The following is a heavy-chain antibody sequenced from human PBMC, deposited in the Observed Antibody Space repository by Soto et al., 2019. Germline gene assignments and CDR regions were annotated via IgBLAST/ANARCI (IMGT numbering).Heavy chain of an antibody. CDR1: GYSIRNGYY. D-gene: IGHD2-21*02. CDR2: IYHSGST. J-gene: IGHJ5*02. V-gene: IGHV4-38-2*01. CDR3: ARVGPCCGGHCYYQPS. Sequence: PSETLSLTCAVSGYSIRNGYYWGWIRQPPGKGLEWIGTIYHSGSTYYNPSLKSRVTISVDASENHFSLKLSSVTAADTAVYYCARVGPCCGGHCYYQPSWGPGSLCTVS.